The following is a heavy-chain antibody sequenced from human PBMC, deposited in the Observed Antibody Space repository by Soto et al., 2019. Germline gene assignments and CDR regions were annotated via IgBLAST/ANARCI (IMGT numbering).Heavy chain of an antibody. V-gene: IGHV5-10-1*01. D-gene: IGHD6-13*01. Sequence: GESLKISCKGSGYSFPSYWISWVRQMPGKGLEWMGRIDPSDSYTKYSPSFQGHVTISADKSISTAYLQWSSLKASDTAMYYCARLMAVSSSWQLYGMDVWGQGTQVTVSS. J-gene: IGHJ6*02. CDR3: ARLMAVSSSWQLYGMDV. CDR1: GYSFPSYW. CDR2: IDPSDSYT.